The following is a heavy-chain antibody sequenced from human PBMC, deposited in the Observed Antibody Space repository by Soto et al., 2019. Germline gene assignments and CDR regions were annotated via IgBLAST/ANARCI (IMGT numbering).Heavy chain of an antibody. CDR3: ARGGYSNYRDYYYGMDV. D-gene: IGHD4-4*01. V-gene: IGHV4-34*01. Sequence: SETLSLTCAVYGGSFSGYYWSWIRQPPGKGLEWIGEINHSGSTNYNPSLKSRVTMSVDTSKNQFSLKLSSVTAADTAVYYCARGGYSNYRDYYYGMDVWGQGTTVTVSS. CDR1: GGSFSGYY. CDR2: INHSGST. J-gene: IGHJ6*02.